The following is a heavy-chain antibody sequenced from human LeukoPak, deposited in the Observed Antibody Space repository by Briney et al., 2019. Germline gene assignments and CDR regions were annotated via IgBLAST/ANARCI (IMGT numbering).Heavy chain of an antibody. D-gene: IGHD3-3*01. CDR1: GFTFSNYS. Sequence: GGSLRLSCTASGFTFSNYSMHWVRQAPGKGLEWVAVISYDGSDKYYADSVKGRFTISRDNSKSTLYLQMNSLRAEDTAVYYCASFAVLAWHWIDHWGQGNLVIVSS. CDR2: ISYDGSDK. CDR3: ASFAVLAWHWIDH. V-gene: IGHV3-30*01. J-gene: IGHJ4*02.